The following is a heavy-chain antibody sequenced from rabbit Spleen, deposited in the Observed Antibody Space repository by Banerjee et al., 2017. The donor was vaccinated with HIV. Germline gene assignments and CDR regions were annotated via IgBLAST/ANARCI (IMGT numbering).Heavy chain of an antibody. CDR1: GFSLSSNY. D-gene: IGHD8-1*01. Sequence: QSLEESRGGLVKPGASLTLTCTASGFSLSSNYMCWVRQAPGKGLEWIGYIDPVFGITYYANWVNGRFSISRENAQNTVFLQMTSLTAADTATYFCARDGAGGSYFALWGQGTLVTVS. CDR2: IDPVFGIT. J-gene: IGHJ6*01. V-gene: IGHV1S7*01. CDR3: ARDGAGGSYFAL.